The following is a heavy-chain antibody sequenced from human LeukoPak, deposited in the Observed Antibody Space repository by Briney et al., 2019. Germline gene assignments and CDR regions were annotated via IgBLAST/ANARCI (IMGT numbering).Heavy chain of an antibody. Sequence: GASVKVSCKASGGTFSSYAISWVRQAPGQGLEWIGGIIPIFGTANYAQKFQGRVTITADESTSTAYMELSSLRSEDTAVYYCARDGYYYDSSGFDYWGQGTLVTVSS. J-gene: IGHJ4*02. CDR3: ARDGYYYDSSGFDY. D-gene: IGHD3-22*01. CDR1: GGTFSSYA. CDR2: IIPIFGTA. V-gene: IGHV1-69*13.